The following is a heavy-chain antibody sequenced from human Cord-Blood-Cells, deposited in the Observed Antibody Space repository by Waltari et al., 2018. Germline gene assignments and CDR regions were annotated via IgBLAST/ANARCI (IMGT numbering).Heavy chain of an antibody. Sequence: QLQLVQSGAEVEKPAASVTVSCKASGYTFTSYDMNWVQQATGQGLEWMGWMNPNSGNTGYAQKFQGRVTMTRNTSISTAYMELSSLRSEDTAVYYCAKFSGAARRNFIDYWGQGTLVTVSS. V-gene: IGHV1-8*01. CDR2: MNPNSGNT. CDR1: GYTFTSYD. J-gene: IGHJ4*02. CDR3: AKFSGAARRNFIDY. D-gene: IGHD6-6*01.